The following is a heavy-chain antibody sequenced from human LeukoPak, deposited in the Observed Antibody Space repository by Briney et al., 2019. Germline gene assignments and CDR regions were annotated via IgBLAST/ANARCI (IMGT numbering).Heavy chain of an antibody. CDR2: INSDGSST. J-gene: IGHJ6*02. CDR1: GFTFSSYW. Sequence: PGGSLRLSCAASGFTFSSYWMHWVRQAPGKGLVWVSRINSDGSSTSYADSVKGRLTISRDNAKNTLYLQMNSLRAEDTAVYYCARDRGESSGWYVGYYYYYGMDVWGQGTTVTVSS. D-gene: IGHD6-19*01. CDR3: ARDRGESSGWYVGYYYYYGMDV. V-gene: IGHV3-74*01.